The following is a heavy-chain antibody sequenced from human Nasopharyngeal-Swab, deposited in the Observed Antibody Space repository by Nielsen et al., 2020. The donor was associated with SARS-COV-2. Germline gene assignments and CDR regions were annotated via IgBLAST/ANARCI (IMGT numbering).Heavy chain of an antibody. Sequence: ASVKVSCKASGYTFTSYYMHWVRQAPGQGLEWMGIINPSGGSTSYAQKFQGRVTMTRDTSTSTVYMELSSLRSEDTAVYYCARCSAVTAGYYGIDVWVQGTTVTVSS. CDR2: INPSGGST. V-gene: IGHV1-46*01. CDR1: GYTFTSYY. CDR3: ARCSAVTAGYYGIDV. D-gene: IGHD2-21*02. J-gene: IGHJ6*02.